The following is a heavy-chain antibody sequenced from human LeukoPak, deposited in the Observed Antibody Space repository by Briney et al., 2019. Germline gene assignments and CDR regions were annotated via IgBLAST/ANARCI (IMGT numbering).Heavy chain of an antibody. Sequence: PGGSLRLSCAASGFTFSNYSMNWVRQAPGKGLEWVSSISSSSSHIYYADSVKGRFTISRDNAKNSLYLQMNSLRAEDTAVYYCARGGYYFDYWGQGTLVTVSS. CDR1: GFTFSNYS. D-gene: IGHD3-16*01. V-gene: IGHV3-21*01. CDR3: ARGGYYFDY. J-gene: IGHJ4*02. CDR2: ISSSSSHI.